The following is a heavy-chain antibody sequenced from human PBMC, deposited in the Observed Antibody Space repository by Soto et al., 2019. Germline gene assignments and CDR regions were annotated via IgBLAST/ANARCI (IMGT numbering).Heavy chain of an antibody. CDR3: ARFPQTAIVGAAYFDY. J-gene: IGHJ4*02. Sequence: QVQLVQSGAEVKKPGSSVKVSCKASGGTFSSYIISWVRQAPGQGLEWMGRIIPILGIANYAQKFQGRVTIXXEKSTSTAYMELSSLRSEDTAVYYCARFPQTAIVGAAYFDYWGQGTVVTVSS. D-gene: IGHD1-26*01. V-gene: IGHV1-69*02. CDR1: GGTFSSYI. CDR2: IIPILGIA.